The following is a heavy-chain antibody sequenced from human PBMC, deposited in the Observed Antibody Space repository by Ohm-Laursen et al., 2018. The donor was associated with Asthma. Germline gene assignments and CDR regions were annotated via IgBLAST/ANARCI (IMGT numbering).Heavy chain of an antibody. J-gene: IGHJ4*02. CDR1: GGSFSGYY. Sequence: SETLSLTCAVYGGSFSGYYWSWIRQPPGKGLEWIGEINHSGSTNYNPSLKGRVTISVDTSKNQFSLKLSSVTAADTAVYYCATGSRFTYNYWGQGTLVTVSS. V-gene: IGHV4-34*01. D-gene: IGHD3-16*01. CDR3: ATGSRFTYNY. CDR2: INHSGST.